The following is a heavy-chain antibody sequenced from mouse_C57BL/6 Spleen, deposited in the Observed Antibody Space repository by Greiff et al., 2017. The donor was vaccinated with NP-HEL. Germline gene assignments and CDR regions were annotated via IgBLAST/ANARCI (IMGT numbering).Heavy chain of an antibody. D-gene: IGHD2-3*01. CDR2: ISYDGSN. CDR3: ARGGLYDGFAY. Sequence: DVQLQESGPGLVKPSQSLSLTCSVTGYSITSGYYWNWIRQFPGNQLEWMGYISYDGSNNYNPSLKNRISITRDTSKNQFFLKLNSVTTEDTATYYCARGGLYDGFAYWGQGTLVTVSA. V-gene: IGHV3-6*01. CDR1: GYSITSGYY. J-gene: IGHJ3*01.